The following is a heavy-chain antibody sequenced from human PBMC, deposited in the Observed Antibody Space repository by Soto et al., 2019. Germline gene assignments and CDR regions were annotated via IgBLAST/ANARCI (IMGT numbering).Heavy chain of an antibody. J-gene: IGHJ4*02. CDR3: AKPSSYYDYIWGSHRSSSDY. CDR1: GFTFSSYG. Sequence: SLRLSCAASGFTFSSYGMHWVRQAPGKGLEWVAVISYDGSNKYYADSVKGRFTISRDNSKNTLYLQMNSLRAEDTAVYYCAKPSSYYDYIWGSHRSSSDYWGQGTLVTVSS. D-gene: IGHD3-16*02. V-gene: IGHV3-30*18. CDR2: ISYDGSNK.